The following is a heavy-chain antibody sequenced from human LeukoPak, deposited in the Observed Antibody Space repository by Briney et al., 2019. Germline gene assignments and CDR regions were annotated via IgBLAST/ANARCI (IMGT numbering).Heavy chain of an antibody. CDR3: AKSQFGGVFDGFDI. D-gene: IGHD3-16*01. J-gene: IGHJ3*02. CDR1: GLTFSSYA. V-gene: IGHV3-23*01. Sequence: GGSLRLSCAASGLTFSSYAMSWVRQAPGKGLEWVSAISGSGASTYYADSVKGRFTISRDNSKNTLYVQMNSLRAEDTAVYYCAKSQFGGVFDGFDIWGQGTMVTVSS. CDR2: ISGSGAST.